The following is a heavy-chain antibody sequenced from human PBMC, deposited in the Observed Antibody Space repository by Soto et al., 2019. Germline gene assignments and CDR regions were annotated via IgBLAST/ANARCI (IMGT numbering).Heavy chain of an antibody. CDR2: IYPGDSDT. Sequence: GESLKISCKGSGYSFSNYWIGWVRQMPGKGLEWMGIIYPGDSDTKYSPSFQGQVTISADESISTAYLQWSSLKASDTAMYYCARDLAYTTGWSYFDSWGQGT. CDR3: ARDLAYTTGWSYFDS. D-gene: IGHD6-19*01. J-gene: IGHJ4*02. V-gene: IGHV5-51*01. CDR1: GYSFSNYW.